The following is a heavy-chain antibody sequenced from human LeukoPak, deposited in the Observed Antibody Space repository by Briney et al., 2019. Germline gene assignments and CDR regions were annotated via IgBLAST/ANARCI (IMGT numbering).Heavy chain of an antibody. CDR3: AKDSAAMVPFDY. J-gene: IGHJ4*02. V-gene: IGHV3-23*01. Sequence: GRSLRLSCAASGFTFSSYAMHWVRQAPGKGLEWVSAISGSGGSTYYADSVKGRFTISRDNSKNTLYLQMNSLRVEDTAVYYCAKDSAAMVPFDYWGQGTLVTVSS. D-gene: IGHD5-18*01. CDR2: ISGSGGST. CDR1: GFTFSSYA.